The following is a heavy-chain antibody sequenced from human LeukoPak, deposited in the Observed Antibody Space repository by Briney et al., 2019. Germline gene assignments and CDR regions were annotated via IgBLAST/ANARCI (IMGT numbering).Heavy chain of an antibody. J-gene: IGHJ4*02. CDR2: MNPNSGNT. D-gene: IGHD1-26*01. CDR3: ARANSGNYYISDY. V-gene: IGHV1-8*01. Sequence: AASVKVSCKAFGYTFTSYDINWVRQATGQGLEWMGWMNPNSGNTGYAQNFQGRVTMTRNTSISTAYMELSSLRSEDTAVYYCARANSGNYYISDYWGQGTLVTVSS. CDR1: GYTFTSYD.